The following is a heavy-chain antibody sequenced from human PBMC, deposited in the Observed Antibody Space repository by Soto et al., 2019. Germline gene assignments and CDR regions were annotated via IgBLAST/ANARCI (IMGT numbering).Heavy chain of an antibody. CDR1: GFTFSSYS. Sequence: QVQLVESGGGVVQPGRSLRLSYAASGFTFSSYSMHWVRQAPGKGLEWVAAMSYDGNSKYFADSVKGRFTISRDNSKNTLSLQMNSLGAEDSAVYYCARGRTVRDHDDFDLWGQGTLVTVSS. J-gene: IGHJ4*02. CDR2: MSYDGNSK. CDR3: ARGRTVRDHDDFDL. V-gene: IGHV3-30-3*01. D-gene: IGHD2-21*01.